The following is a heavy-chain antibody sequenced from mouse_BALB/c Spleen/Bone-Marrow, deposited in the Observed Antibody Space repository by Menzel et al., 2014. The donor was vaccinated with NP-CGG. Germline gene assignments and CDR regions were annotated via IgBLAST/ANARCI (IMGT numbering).Heavy chain of an antibody. V-gene: IGHV1S29*02. CDR1: GYTFTDYN. D-gene: IGHD2-4*01. CDR3: ARGVYHDYDVWFAN. CDR2: IYPYNGNT. J-gene: IGHJ3*01. Sequence: VQLKQSGPELVKPGASVKISCKASGYTFTDYNMHWVKQNHGKSLEWIGYIYPYNGNTGYNQKFKSKATLTVDNSSSTAYMELRSLTSEDSAVYYCARGVYHDYDVWFANWGQGTLVTVSA.